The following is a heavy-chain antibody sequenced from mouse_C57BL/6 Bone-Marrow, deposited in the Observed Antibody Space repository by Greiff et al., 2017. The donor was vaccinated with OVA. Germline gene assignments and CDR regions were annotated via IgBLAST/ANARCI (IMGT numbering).Heavy chain of an antibody. CDR3: ARSLRNYAMDY. Sequence: QVQLQQPGPELVKPGASVKMSCKASGYTFTSYWMHWVKQRPGQGLEWIGNINPSNGGTNYNEKFKSKATLTVDKSSRTAYMQLSSLTSEDSAVYYCARSLRNYAMDYWGQGTSVTVSS. J-gene: IGHJ4*01. D-gene: IGHD2-12*01. CDR2: INPSNGGT. V-gene: IGHV1-53*01. CDR1: GYTFTSYW.